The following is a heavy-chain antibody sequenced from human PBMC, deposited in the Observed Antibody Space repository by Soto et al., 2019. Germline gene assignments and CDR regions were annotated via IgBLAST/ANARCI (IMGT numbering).Heavy chain of an antibody. D-gene: IGHD2-15*01. J-gene: IGHJ4*02. CDR1: AGTFNTYA. CDR3: AKALYGGNPAAFDY. Sequence: QVQLVQSGAEVKKPGSSVKVSCKASAGTFNTYAISWVRQAPGQGLEWMGGIVPILGTANFAQRFQGRVTITADKSTSTAYMELTSLRSEDTAVYYCAKALYGGNPAAFDYWGQGTLVTVSS. V-gene: IGHV1-69*06. CDR2: IVPILGTA.